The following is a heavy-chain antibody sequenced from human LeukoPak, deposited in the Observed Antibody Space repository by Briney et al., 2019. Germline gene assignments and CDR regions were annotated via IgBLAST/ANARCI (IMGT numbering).Heavy chain of an antibody. V-gene: IGHV3-13*01. CDR3: VRGCIRVSGIDAFDI. CDR1: GFTFRSYD. Sequence: GGSLRLSCAASGFTFRSYDMHWVRQTPGRGLEWLSAIGIGDDTHYTDSVKGRFTISRENAKNSLYLQMNSLRDGDTAVYYCVRGCIRVSGIDAFDIWGQGTMVTVSS. J-gene: IGHJ3*02. CDR2: IGIGDDT. D-gene: IGHD5/OR15-5a*01.